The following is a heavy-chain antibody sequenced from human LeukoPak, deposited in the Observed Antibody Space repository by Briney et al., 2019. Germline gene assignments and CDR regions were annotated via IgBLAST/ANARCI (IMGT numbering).Heavy chain of an antibody. CDR2: IIPIFGTA. V-gene: IGHV1-69*06. J-gene: IGHJ5*02. D-gene: IGHD3-9*01. CDR3: ARDSSVDYDISALGPQPHNWFDP. CDR1: GGTFSSYA. Sequence: ASVKVSCKASGGTFSSYAINWVRQAPGQGLEWMGGIIPIFGTANYAQKFQGRVTITADTSTSTAYMELRSLRSDDTAVYYCARDSSVDYDISALGPQPHNWFDPWGQGTLVTVSS.